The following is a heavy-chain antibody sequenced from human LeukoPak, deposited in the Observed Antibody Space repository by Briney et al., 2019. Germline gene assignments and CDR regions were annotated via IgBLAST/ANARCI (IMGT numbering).Heavy chain of an antibody. CDR3: ASCGYDILTGYSKRGAFDI. D-gene: IGHD3-9*01. V-gene: IGHV4-59*08. CDR2: IYYSGST. CDR1: GGSISSYY. J-gene: IGHJ3*02. Sequence: PSETLSLTCTVSGGSISSYYWSWIRQPPGKGLEWIGYIYYSGSTNYDPSLKSRVTISVDTSKNQFSLKLSSVTAADTAVYYCASCGYDILTGYSKRGAFDIWGQGTMVTVSS.